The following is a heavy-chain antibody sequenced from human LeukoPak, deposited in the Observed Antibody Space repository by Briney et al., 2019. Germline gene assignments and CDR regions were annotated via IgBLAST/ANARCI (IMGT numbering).Heavy chain of an antibody. CDR3: ARGPLVRLPSSFDP. J-gene: IGHJ5*02. V-gene: IGHV1-8*01. Sequence: ASVKVSCKASGYTFTSYDINWVRQATGQGLEWMGWMNPNSGNTGSAQRFQGRITMTRGTSISTAYMELSSLRSEDTAAYYCARGPLVRLPSSFDPWGQGTLVTVSS. CDR2: MNPNSGNT. CDR1: GYTFTSYD. D-gene: IGHD3-16*02.